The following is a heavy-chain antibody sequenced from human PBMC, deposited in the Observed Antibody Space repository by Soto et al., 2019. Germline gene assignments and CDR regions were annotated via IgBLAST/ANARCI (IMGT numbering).Heavy chain of an antibody. J-gene: IGHJ4*02. D-gene: IGHD3-22*01. CDR2: IYSGGST. V-gene: IGHV3-53*01. CDR3: ASKAAQRSSGYHQKFDY. CDR1: GFTVSSNY. Sequence: GGSLRLSCSASGFTVSSNYMSWVRQAPGKGLEWVSVIYSGGSTYYADSVKGRFTISRDNSKDTLYLQMNSLRAEDTAVYYCASKAAQRSSGYHQKFDYGGQGTLVT.